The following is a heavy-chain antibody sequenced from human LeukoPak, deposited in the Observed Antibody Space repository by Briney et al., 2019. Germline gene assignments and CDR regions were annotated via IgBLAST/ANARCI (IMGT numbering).Heavy chain of an antibody. CDR3: ARDCSG. V-gene: IGHV3-7*01. CDR2: IKQDGTEK. D-gene: IGHD2-15*01. Sequence: QAGGSLRLSCAASGFTFSSYWMSWVRQAPGKGLEWLANIKQDGTEKNYLNSVKGRFTISRDNAKNSLYLQMNSLRAEDTAVYYCARDCSGWGQGTLVTVSS. CDR1: GFTFSSYW. J-gene: IGHJ4*02.